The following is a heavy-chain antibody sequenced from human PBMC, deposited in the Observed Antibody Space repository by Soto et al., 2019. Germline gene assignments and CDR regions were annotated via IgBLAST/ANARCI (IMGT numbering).Heavy chain of an antibody. Sequence: EVQLVESGGGLVKPGESLRLSCAASGFTFSTSSMNWVRQTPEQGLEWVSSISGTRDYIDYADSVKGRFTISRDNAENSLSLQMNRLRVEDTAVYYCVRALSYYGSGSYYYFTHWGQGVLVTVSS. CDR3: VRALSYYGSGSYYYFTH. V-gene: IGHV3-21*02. J-gene: IGHJ4*02. D-gene: IGHD3-10*01. CDR1: GFTFSTSS. CDR2: ISGTRDYI.